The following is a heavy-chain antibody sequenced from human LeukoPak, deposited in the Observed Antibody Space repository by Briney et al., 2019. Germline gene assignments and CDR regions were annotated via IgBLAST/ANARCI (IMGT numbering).Heavy chain of an antibody. Sequence: GGSLRLSCAAFGFTVSSNYMTWVRQAPGKGLEWVSVIYSGGSTYYADSVKGRFTISRDNSKNTLYLQMNSLRAEDTAVYYCARSGSGWYEGFDYWGQGTLVTVSS. CDR2: IYSGGST. D-gene: IGHD6-19*01. V-gene: IGHV3-53*05. CDR1: GFTVSSNY. CDR3: ARSGSGWYEGFDY. J-gene: IGHJ4*02.